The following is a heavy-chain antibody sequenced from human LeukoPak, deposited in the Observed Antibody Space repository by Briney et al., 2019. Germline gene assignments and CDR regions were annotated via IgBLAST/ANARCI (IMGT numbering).Heavy chain of an antibody. J-gene: IGHJ3*02. CDR3: ASGDSSGYSPIDAFDT. D-gene: IGHD3-22*01. Sequence: PSETLSLTCTVSGGSISSSSYYWGWIRQPPGKGLEWIGSIYYSGSTYYNPSLKSRVTISVDTSKNQFSLKLSSVTAADTAVYYCASGDSSGYSPIDAFDTWGQGTMVTVSS. CDR1: GGSISSSSYY. V-gene: IGHV4-39*07. CDR2: IYYSGST.